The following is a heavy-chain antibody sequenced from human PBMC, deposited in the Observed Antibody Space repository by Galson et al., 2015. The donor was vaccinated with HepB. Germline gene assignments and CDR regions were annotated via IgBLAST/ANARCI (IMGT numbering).Heavy chain of an antibody. J-gene: IGHJ4*02. CDR2: IYHGGST. D-gene: IGHD2/OR15-2a*01. CDR1: GGSISSNNW. CDR3: ARQYYNKGSCDQLDH. Sequence: ETLSLTCAVSGGSISSNNWWSWVRQSPGKGLECIGEIYHGGSTSYNPSLKSRVTISVDKSKNQFSLKLSSVTAADTAVYYCARQYYNKGSCDQLDHWGQGTLVTISS. V-gene: IGHV4-4*02.